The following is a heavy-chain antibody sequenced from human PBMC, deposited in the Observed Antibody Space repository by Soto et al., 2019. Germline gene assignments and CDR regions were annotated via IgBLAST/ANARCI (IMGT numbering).Heavy chain of an antibody. CDR2: IWYDGSSK. CDR3: ARDRGMGTEYENYYYNGMDV. V-gene: IGHV3-33*01. J-gene: IGHJ6*02. D-gene: IGHD1-1*01. CDR1: GFSFSSYG. Sequence: QVQVVESGGGVVQPGRSLRLSCAASGFSFSSYGMHWVRQAPGKGLEWVAVIWYDGSSKYYRDSVKGRFTISRDNSKNTLYLQMNSLRAEDTAVYYCARDRGMGTEYENYYYNGMDVWGHGTTVTVSS.